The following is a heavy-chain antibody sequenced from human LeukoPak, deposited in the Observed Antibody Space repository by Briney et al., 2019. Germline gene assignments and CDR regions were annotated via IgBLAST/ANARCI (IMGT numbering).Heavy chain of an antibody. Sequence: SETLSLTCAVYGGSFSGYYWSWIRQPPGKGLEWIGEINHSGSTNCNPSLKSRVTISVDTSKNQFSLKLSSVTAADTAVYYCAVWGTQDHYFDYWGQGTLVTVSS. CDR2: INHSGST. J-gene: IGHJ4*02. V-gene: IGHV4-34*01. CDR3: AVWGTQDHYFDY. CDR1: GGSFSGYY. D-gene: IGHD3-16*01.